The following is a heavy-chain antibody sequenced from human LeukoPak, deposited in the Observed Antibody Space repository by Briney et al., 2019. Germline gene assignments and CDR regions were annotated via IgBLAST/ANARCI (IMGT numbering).Heavy chain of an antibody. CDR2: INQDGTEE. CDR1: GFTFDTFR. D-gene: IGHD3-9*01. Sequence: GGSLRLSCVVSGFTFDTFRMSWVRQAPGKGLEGVAYINQDGTEESYVDSVRGRFTISRDDARSSLYLQMNNLRAEDTAVYYCARAQRYFDWFTSLDAFDIWGQGTMVTVSS. J-gene: IGHJ3*02. V-gene: IGHV3-7*03. CDR3: ARAQRYFDWFTSLDAFDI.